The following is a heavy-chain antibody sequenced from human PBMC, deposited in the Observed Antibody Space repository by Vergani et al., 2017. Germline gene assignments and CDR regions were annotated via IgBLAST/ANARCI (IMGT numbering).Heavy chain of an antibody. CDR2: IYYSGST. D-gene: IGHD6-19*01. CDR3: ARAVRYSSGWYWFDP. J-gene: IGHJ5*02. Sequence: QVQLQESGPGLVKPSETLSLTCTVSGGSISSYYWSWIRQPPGKGLEWIGYIYYSGSTNYNPSLKSRVTISVDTSKNQFSLKLSSVTAGDTAVYYCARAVRYSSGWYWFDPWGQGTLVTVSS. CDR1: GGSISSYY. V-gene: IGHV4-59*01.